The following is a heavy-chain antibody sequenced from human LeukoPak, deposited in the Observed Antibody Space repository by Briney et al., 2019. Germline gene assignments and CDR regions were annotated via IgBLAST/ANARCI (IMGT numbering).Heavy chain of an antibody. CDR2: ISSSSSYI. D-gene: IGHD6-6*01. CDR1: GLPLSTYK. J-gene: IGHJ4*02. CDR3: ASSSSSLNFDY. Sequence: AGGPLRPSCQASGLPLSTYKMNWVGQAPGRGRSWVSSISSSSSYIYYADSVKGRFTISRDNAKNSLYLQMNSLRAEDTAVYYCASSSSSLNFDYWGQGTLVTVSS. V-gene: IGHV3-21*01.